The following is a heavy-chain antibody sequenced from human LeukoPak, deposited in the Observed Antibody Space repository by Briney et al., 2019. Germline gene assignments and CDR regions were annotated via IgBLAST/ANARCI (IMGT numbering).Heavy chain of an antibody. Sequence: RGSLRLSCAASGFTFSDYYMSWIRQAPGKGLEWVSYISSRGSSIYYADSLKGRFTISRDNAKNSLYLQMNSLRPEDTAVYYCARGAYCGGDCYSHSDFDYWGQGTLVTVSS. CDR2: ISSRGSSI. J-gene: IGHJ4*02. CDR1: GFTFSDYY. V-gene: IGHV3-11*01. D-gene: IGHD2-21*02. CDR3: ARGAYCGGDCYSHSDFDY.